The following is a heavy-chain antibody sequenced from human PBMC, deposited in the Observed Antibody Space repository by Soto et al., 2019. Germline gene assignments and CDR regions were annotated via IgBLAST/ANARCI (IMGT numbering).Heavy chain of an antibody. CDR3: GRKLVVSPSRPAYSYFDL. J-gene: IGHJ2*01. V-gene: IGHV3-23*01. CDR1: GFTFINYA. D-gene: IGHD2-21*01. CDR2: ISGGGDAT. Sequence: EVQLLESGGDSVQPGGSVRLSCAGSGFTFINYAMNWVRQAPGKGLEWVSTISGGGDATFFADSVRGRFTCSRDNSKNTVTLRMTSLGVEPTAVSYCGRKLVVSPSRPAYSYFDLWGRGTLVTVSS.